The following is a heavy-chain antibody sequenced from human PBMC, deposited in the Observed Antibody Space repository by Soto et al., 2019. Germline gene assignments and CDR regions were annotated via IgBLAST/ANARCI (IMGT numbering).Heavy chain of an antibody. CDR1: GFAFNNYG. J-gene: IGHJ4*02. CDR3: AREDSIIIPAVSDF. Sequence: LRLSCTVSGFAFNNYGINWVRQAPGKGLEWVSSISKSDYTYYSDSVTGRFTISRDNAKNSVSLQMNTLRVEDTAVYYCAREDSIIIPAVSDFWGQGTLVTVSS. V-gene: IGHV3-21*01. D-gene: IGHD2-2*01. CDR2: ISKSDYT.